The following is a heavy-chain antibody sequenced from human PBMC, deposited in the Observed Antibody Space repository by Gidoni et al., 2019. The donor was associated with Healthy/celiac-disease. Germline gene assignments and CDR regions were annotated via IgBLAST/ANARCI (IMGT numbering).Heavy chain of an antibody. CDR1: GFSFSSYS. CDR3: ARPPSTSGWYSDAFDI. D-gene: IGHD6-19*01. V-gene: IGHV3-21*01. J-gene: IGHJ3*02. Sequence: VQLVESGGGLVKPGGSLRLSCASSGFSFSSYSMNWVRQAPGKGLEWVSSISSSSSYIDYADSVKGRFTISRDNAKNSLYLQMNSLRAEDTAVYYCARPPSTSGWYSDAFDIWGQGTMVTVSS. CDR2: ISSSSSYI.